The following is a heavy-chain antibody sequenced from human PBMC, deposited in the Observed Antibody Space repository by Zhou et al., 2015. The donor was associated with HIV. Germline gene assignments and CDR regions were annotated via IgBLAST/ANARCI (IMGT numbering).Heavy chain of an antibody. D-gene: IGHD3-10*01. CDR1: GGSFTYHA. Sequence: QVQLVQSGAEVKKPGSSVKVSCKASGGSFTYHAISWVRQAPGQGLEWLGGTIPILGATNYAQKFQGRVTITADESTTTAYMDLTSLRSDDTAVYYCARSPYRPRGSGNYYYAMDVWGQGTTVTVSS. CDR3: ARSPYRPRGSGNYYYAMDV. J-gene: IGHJ6*02. V-gene: IGHV1-69*01. CDR2: TIPILGAT.